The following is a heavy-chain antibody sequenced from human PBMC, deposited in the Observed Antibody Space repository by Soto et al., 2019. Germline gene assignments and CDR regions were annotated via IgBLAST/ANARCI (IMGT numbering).Heavy chain of an antibody. CDR1: GFTFSSYS. CDR2: ISSSSSTI. V-gene: IGHV3-48*01. Sequence: GGSLRLSCAASGFTFSSYSMNWVRQAPGKGLEWVSYISSSSSTIYYADSVKGRFTISRDNAKNSLYLQMNSLRAEDTAVYYCARVCFGELRIPDVFDIWGQGTMVTVSS. J-gene: IGHJ3*02. D-gene: IGHD3-10*01. CDR3: ARVCFGELRIPDVFDI.